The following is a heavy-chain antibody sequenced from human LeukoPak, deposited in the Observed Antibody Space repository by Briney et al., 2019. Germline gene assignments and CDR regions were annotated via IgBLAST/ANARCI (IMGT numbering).Heavy chain of an antibody. CDR2: INPNSGGT. Sequence: ASVRVSCKASGYTFTGYYMHWVRQAPGQGLEWMGWINPNSGGTNYAQKLQGRVTMTTDTSTSTAYMELRSLRSDGTAVYYCARAVVVVAAPGSHYFDYWGQGTLVTVSS. CDR3: ARAVVVVAAPGSHYFDY. CDR1: GYTFTGYY. V-gene: IGHV1-2*02. J-gene: IGHJ4*02. D-gene: IGHD2-15*01.